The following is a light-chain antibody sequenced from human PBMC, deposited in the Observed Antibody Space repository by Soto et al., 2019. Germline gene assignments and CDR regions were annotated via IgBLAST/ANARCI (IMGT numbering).Light chain of an antibody. J-gene: IGKJ1*01. CDR3: QQYNNWPPAWT. CDR2: AAS. V-gene: IGKV1-39*01. Sequence: DIQMTQSPSSLSSSVGDIVTITCRSSQTVTTYLNWYQQKPGEAPKLLIYAASTLHTGVPSRFSGSGSGTEFTLTISSLQSEDFAVYYCQQYNNWPPAWTFGQGTKVDI. CDR1: QTVTTY.